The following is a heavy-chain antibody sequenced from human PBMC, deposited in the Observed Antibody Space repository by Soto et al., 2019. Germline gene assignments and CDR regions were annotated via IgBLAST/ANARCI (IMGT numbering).Heavy chain of an antibody. CDR3: AKALDDAFDI. J-gene: IGHJ3*02. CDR2: ISYDGGNK. Sequence: GGSLRLSCAASGSTFSSYAMHWVRQAPGKGLEWVSAISYDGGNKYYADSVKGRFTISRDNSKNTLYLQMNSLRAEDTAVYYCAKALDDAFDIWGQGTMVTV. CDR1: GSTFSSYA. V-gene: IGHV3-30-3*01.